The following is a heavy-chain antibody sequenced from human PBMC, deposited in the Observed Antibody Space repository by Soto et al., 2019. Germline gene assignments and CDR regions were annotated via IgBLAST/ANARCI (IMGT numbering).Heavy chain of an antibody. J-gene: IGHJ4*02. Sequence: GGSLRLSCAASGFTFSSYAMSWVRQAPGKGLECVAVFGGRVGGTDYADSVKGRFTISRDNSKSILFLEMHNLRPDDTAVYYCAKGRSASSTFDSWGQGTQVTVSS. CDR2: FGGRVGGT. V-gene: IGHV3-23*01. D-gene: IGHD6-13*01. CDR1: GFTFSSYA. CDR3: AKGRSASSTFDS.